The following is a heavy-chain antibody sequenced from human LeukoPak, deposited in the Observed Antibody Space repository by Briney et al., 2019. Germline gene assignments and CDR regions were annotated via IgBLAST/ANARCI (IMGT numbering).Heavy chain of an antibody. V-gene: IGHV4-4*07. Sequence: SETLSLTCTVSGGSISSYYWSWIRQPAGKGLEWIGRIYTSGSTNYNPSLKSRVTMSVDTSKNQFSLKLSSVTAADTAEYYCARDTGIRGYSGYDLGYWGQGTLVTVSS. D-gene: IGHD5-12*01. CDR3: ARDTGIRGYSGYDLGY. CDR2: IYTSGST. CDR1: GGSISSYY. J-gene: IGHJ4*02.